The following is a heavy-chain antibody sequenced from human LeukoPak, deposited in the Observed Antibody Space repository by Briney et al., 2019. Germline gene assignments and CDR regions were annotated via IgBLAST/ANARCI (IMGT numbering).Heavy chain of an antibody. CDR2: IHYTGFT. V-gene: IGHV4-59*08. CDR1: GFTFSSYS. J-gene: IGHJ6*02. CDR3: TRHPPIAAFENGLDV. D-gene: IGHD2-21*01. Sequence: GSLRLSCAASGFTFSSYSMNWIRQPPGKGLEWIGYIHYTGFTIYNPSLKSRVTISVDTSKNQFSLRLNSMTAADTAVYYCTRHPPIAAFENGLDVWGQGTTVTVSS.